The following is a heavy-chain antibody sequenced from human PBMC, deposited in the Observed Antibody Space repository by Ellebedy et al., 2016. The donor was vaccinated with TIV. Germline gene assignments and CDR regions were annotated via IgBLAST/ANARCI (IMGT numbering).Heavy chain of an antibody. J-gene: IGHJ4*02. CDR1: GFTFSNYW. D-gene: IGHD2-21*02. CDR3: ATNCGGDCYSLWVY. Sequence: GGSLRLSXAASGFTFSNYWMHWVRQAPGRGLEWVANIKQDESEKYYVDSVKGRFTISRDNAKNSLYLQMNSLRVEDTAVYYCATNCGGDCYSLWVYWGQGTLVTVSS. V-gene: IGHV3-7*01. CDR2: IKQDESEK.